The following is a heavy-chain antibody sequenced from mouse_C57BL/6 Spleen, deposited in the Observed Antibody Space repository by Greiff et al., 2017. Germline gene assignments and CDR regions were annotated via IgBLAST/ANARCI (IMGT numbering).Heavy chain of an antibody. Sequence: EVQRVESGGDLVKPGGSLKLSCAASGFTFSSYGMSWVRQTPDNRLEWVATISSGGSYTYYPDSVKGRFPITRDNAKNTLYLQMSSLKSENTTMYYCASSYYSNSYFDYWGQGTTLTVSS. D-gene: IGHD2-5*01. J-gene: IGHJ2*01. V-gene: IGHV5-6*01. CDR1: GFTFSSYG. CDR2: ISSGGSYT. CDR3: ASSYYSNSYFDY.